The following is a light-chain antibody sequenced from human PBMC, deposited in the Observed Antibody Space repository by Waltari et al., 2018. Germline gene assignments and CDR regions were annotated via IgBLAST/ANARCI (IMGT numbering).Light chain of an antibody. CDR3: SSYRSSFTYVV. Sequence: QSALTQPASVSGSLGQSITISCPGTSRDIGGFNYVSWSHQHPGKAPKLMIYDVSNRPSGVSNRFSGSKSGNTASLTISGLQAEDEADYYCSSYRSSFTYVVFGGGTKLTVL. CDR2: DVS. J-gene: IGLJ2*01. V-gene: IGLV2-14*03. CDR1: SRDIGGFNY.